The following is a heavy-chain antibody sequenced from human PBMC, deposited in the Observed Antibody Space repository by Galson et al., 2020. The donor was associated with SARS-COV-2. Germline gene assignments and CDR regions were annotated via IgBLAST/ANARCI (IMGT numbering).Heavy chain of an antibody. V-gene: IGHV4-30-4*01. J-gene: IGHJ6*02. CDR3: ARVPLGYFDWLTREYYYYGMDV. CDR2: IYYSGST. D-gene: IGHD3-9*01. Sequence: ETSETLSLTCTVSGGSISSGDYYWSWIRQPPGKGLEWIGYIYYSGSTYYNPSLKSRVTISVDTSKNQFSLKLSSVTAADTAVYYCARVPLGYFDWLTREYYYYGMDVWGQGTTVTVSS. CDR1: GGSISSGDYY.